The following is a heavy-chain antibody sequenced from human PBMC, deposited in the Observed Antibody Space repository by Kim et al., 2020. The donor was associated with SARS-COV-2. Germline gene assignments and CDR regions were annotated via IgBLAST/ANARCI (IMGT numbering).Heavy chain of an antibody. V-gene: IGHV3-66*01. CDR3: ARGGGNGGFDY. CDR2: IYSGGST. D-gene: IGHD2-15*01. J-gene: IGHJ4*02. Sequence: GGSLRLSCAASGFYVSSNYMTWVRQAPGKGLEWVSVIYSGGSTFYADSVKGRFTISRDNSKNTLYLQMNTLGADDTAVYYCARGGGNGGFDYWGQGTLVTVSS. CDR1: GFYVSSNY.